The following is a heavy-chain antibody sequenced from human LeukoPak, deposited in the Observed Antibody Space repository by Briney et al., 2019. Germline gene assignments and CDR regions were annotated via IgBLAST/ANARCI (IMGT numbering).Heavy chain of an antibody. Sequence: GESLKISCEASVFSFTNYWIAWVRQTPEKGLEWMGIIYPGDSDTRYNPSFQGQVTISADKSIKTAYLQWSSLKASDTAMYYCARRGGGNSGWFYSDYWGQGSMVTVSS. D-gene: IGHD2-15*01. CDR1: VFSFTNYW. J-gene: IGHJ4*02. V-gene: IGHV5-51*01. CDR3: ARRGGGNSGWFYSDY. CDR2: IYPGDSDT.